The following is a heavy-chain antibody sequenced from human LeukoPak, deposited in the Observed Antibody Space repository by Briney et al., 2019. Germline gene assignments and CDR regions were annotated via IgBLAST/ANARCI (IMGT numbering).Heavy chain of an antibody. J-gene: IGHJ4*02. D-gene: IGHD1-14*01. CDR3: ARDTPGHGSDY. CDR2: INSDGSHA. Sequence: GGSLRLSCAASRFTFSSYWMHWVRQAPGKGLVWVSRINSDGSHATYADSVKGRFTISRDNAKNSLFLQMNGLRAEDTSVYYCARDTPGHGSDYWGQGTLVTVSS. V-gene: IGHV3-74*03. CDR1: RFTFSSYW.